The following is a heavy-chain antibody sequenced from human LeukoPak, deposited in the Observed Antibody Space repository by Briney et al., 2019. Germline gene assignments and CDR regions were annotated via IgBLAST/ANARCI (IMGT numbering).Heavy chain of an antibody. J-gene: IGHJ4*02. Sequence: PGGSLRLSCAASGFTFSSYEMNWVRQAPGKGLEWVSYISSSGGTIYYADSVKGRFTISRDNAKNSLFLQMNTLRAEDTAVYYCARKYSSSRPFDYWGQGTLVTVSS. CDR1: GFTFSSYE. V-gene: IGHV3-48*03. D-gene: IGHD6-6*01. CDR2: ISSSGGTI. CDR3: ARKYSSSRPFDY.